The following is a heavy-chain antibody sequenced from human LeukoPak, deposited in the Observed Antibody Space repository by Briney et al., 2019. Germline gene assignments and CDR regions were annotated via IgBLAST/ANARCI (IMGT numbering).Heavy chain of an antibody. CDR1: GFTVNNNY. CDR3: ARGITMMIVAPGY. Sequence: GGSLRLSCAASGFTVNNNYMTWVRQAPGKGLEWVSVLYSNSITYYADSVKGRFTISRDSSKNTLYLQMNSLRAEDTAVYYCARGITMMIVAPGYWGQGTLVTVSS. CDR2: LYSNSIT. J-gene: IGHJ4*02. V-gene: IGHV3-53*01. D-gene: IGHD3-22*01.